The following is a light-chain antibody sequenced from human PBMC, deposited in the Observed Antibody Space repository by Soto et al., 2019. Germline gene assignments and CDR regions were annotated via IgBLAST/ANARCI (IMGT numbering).Light chain of an antibody. CDR2: QDT. V-gene: IGLV3-1*01. Sequence: SYELTQPPSVSVSPGQTASITCSGDKLGDKYACWYQQRPGQSPVLVIYQDTKRPSGIPERFSGSNSGNTATLTMTGTQAMDEADYYCQAWDSSAVLFGGGTKVTVL. CDR1: KLGDKY. J-gene: IGLJ3*02. CDR3: QAWDSSAVL.